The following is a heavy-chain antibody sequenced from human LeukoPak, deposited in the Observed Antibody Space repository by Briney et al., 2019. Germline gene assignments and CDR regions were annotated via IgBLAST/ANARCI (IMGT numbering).Heavy chain of an antibody. CDR1: GGTSSSYA. J-gene: IGHJ4*02. D-gene: IGHD5-18*01. CDR2: IIPIFGTA. V-gene: IGHV1-69*13. CDR3: ARGTRDTAMPY. Sequence: SVEVSCKASGGTSSSYAISWVRQAPGQGLEWMGGIIPIFGTANYAQKFQGRVTITADESTSTAYMELSSLRSEDTAVYYCARGTRDTAMPYWGQGTLVTVSS.